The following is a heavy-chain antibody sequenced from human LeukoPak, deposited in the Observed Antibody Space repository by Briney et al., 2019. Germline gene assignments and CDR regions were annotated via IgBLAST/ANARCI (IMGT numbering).Heavy chain of an antibody. Sequence: LAGGSLRLSCAASGFTFSSYAMSWVRQAPGKGLEWVSVISGSGGSTYYADSVKGRFTISRDNSKNTLYLQMNSLRAEDTAVYYCAKGWIQLWLRPHAFDYWGQGTLVTVSS. CDR2: ISGSGGST. J-gene: IGHJ4*02. CDR3: AKGWIQLWLRPHAFDY. V-gene: IGHV3-23*01. CDR1: GFTFSSYA. D-gene: IGHD5-18*01.